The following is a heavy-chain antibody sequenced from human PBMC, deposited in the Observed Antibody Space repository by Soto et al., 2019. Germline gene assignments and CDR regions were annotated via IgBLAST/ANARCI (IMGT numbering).Heavy chain of an antibody. V-gene: IGHV4-34*01. CDR2: INHSGST. CDR3: ARDKITGLFDY. D-gene: IGHD2-8*02. CDR1: GGAFSGYY. J-gene: IGHJ4*02. Sequence: SETLSLTFYCYGGAFSGYYWTWIRQPPGPGLEWIGEINHSGSTNYNPSIKSRVTISVDTSKNQFSLKLTSVTAADTAVYYCARDKITGLFDYWGQGTLVT.